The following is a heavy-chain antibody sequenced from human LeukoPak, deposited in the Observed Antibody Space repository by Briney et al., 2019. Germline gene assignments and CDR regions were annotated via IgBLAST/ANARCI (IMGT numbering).Heavy chain of an antibody. D-gene: IGHD3-22*01. CDR3: ARVRNYYDSSGYLYAFDI. CDR1: GGSISSYY. CDR2: IYYSGST. V-gene: IGHV4-59*01. Sequence: PSETLSLTCTVSGGSISSYYRSWIRQPPGKGLEWIGYIYYSGSTNYNPSLKSRVTISVDTSKNQFSLKLSSVTAADTAVYYCARVRNYYDSSGYLYAFDIWGQGTMVTVSS. J-gene: IGHJ3*02.